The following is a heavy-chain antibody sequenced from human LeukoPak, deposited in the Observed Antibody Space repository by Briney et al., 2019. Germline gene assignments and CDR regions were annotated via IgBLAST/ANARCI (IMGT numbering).Heavy chain of an antibody. D-gene: IGHD3-9*01. J-gene: IGHJ4*02. Sequence: SETLSLTCAVYGGSFSGYYWSWIRQPPAKGLEWIGEINHSGSTNYNPSLKSRVTISVDTSKNQFSLKLSSVTAADTAVYYCARELRYFDWLPTHFDYWGQGTLVTVSS. CDR3: ARELRYFDWLPTHFDY. V-gene: IGHV4-34*01. CDR1: GGSFSGYY. CDR2: INHSGST.